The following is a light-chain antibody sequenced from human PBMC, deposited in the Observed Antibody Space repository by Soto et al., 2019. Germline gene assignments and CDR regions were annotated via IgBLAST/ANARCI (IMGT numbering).Light chain of an antibody. CDR2: GNS. V-gene: IGLV1-40*01. J-gene: IGLJ1*01. CDR1: SSNIGAGYD. CDR3: QYYDSSLSGCV. Sequence: QSVLTQPPSVSGAPGQRVTISCTGSSSNIGAGYDVHWYQQLPGTAPKLLIYGNSNRPSGVPDRFSGSKSGTSASLAITGLQAEDEADYYCQYYDSSLSGCVFGTGNEVTVL.